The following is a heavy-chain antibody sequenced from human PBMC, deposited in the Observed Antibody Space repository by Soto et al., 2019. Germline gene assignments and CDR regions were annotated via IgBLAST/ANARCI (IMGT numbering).Heavy chain of an antibody. CDR3: VKDTSGNWGYMAD. J-gene: IGHJ6*02. CDR1: GFSFGNYA. CDR2: MTDSGDRT. D-gene: IGHD7-27*01. V-gene: IGHV3-23*01. Sequence: EVQLLESGGGLVQPGGSLRLSCAGSGFSFGNYAMSWGRQAPGQGLEWVTSMTDSGDRTEYAYSVKGRFTVSRDNSKNMLYLQMTSLRSEDTAVSYCVKDTSGNWGYMADWGRGTTVTVSS.